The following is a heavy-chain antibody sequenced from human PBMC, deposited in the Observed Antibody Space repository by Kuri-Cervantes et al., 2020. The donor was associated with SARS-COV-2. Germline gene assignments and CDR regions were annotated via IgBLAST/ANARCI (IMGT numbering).Heavy chain of an antibody. Sequence: GESLKISCAASGFTFSNAWMSWVRQAPGKGLEWVGRVRGKANNYATAYAASVRGRFTISRDDSKNMAYLRMNSLKTEDTAVYYCTSNDFWSGYSIFWGQGTPVTVSS. J-gene: IGHJ4*02. D-gene: IGHD3-3*01. CDR2: VRGKANNYAT. CDR1: GFTFSNAW. CDR3: TSNDFWSGYSIF. V-gene: IGHV3-73*01.